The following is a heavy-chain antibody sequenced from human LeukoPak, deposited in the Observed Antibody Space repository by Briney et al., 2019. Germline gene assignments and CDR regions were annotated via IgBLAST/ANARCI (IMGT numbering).Heavy chain of an antibody. CDR1: GYTFPSYF. D-gene: IGHD6-6*01. CDR2: INPTGGST. Sequence: ASVKVSCKASGYTFPSYFMRWVRQAPGQGFEWMGIINPTGGSTTYAQKFQGRVTMTRDTSTSTVYMELSSLRSDDTAVYYCARTAARRFDYWGQGTLVTVSS. J-gene: IGHJ4*02. CDR3: ARTAARRFDY. V-gene: IGHV1-46*01.